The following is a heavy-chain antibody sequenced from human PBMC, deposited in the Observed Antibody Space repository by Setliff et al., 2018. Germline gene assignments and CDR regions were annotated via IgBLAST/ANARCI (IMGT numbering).Heavy chain of an antibody. CDR1: GFTFSSLW. CDR2: INQVGNAR. CDR3: RLWFEETSRDY. D-gene: IGHD3-10*01. J-gene: IGHJ4*02. Sequence: GGSLRLSCAASGFTFSSLWMSWVRQAPGRGLEWVANINQVGNARYYVDSVKGRFTISRDNAKNSLFLQMNSLRAEDSAVYYCRLWFEETSRDYWGQGALVTVSS. V-gene: IGHV3-7*03.